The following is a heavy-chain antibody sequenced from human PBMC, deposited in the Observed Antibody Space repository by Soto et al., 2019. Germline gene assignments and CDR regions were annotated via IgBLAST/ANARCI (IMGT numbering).Heavy chain of an antibody. CDR2: IYYSGRT. CDR3: ARDRPSYGDYVRYFYYFGMDV. J-gene: IGHJ6*02. D-gene: IGHD4-17*01. Sequence: SETLSLTCTVSGGSISSDDYFWSWIRQPPGKGLEWIGCIYYSGRTYYSPSLESRVSISVDTSKNEFSLKLSSVTAADTAVYYCARDRPSYGDYVRYFYYFGMDVWGQGTTVTVSS. CDR1: GGSISSDDYF. V-gene: IGHV4-30-4*01.